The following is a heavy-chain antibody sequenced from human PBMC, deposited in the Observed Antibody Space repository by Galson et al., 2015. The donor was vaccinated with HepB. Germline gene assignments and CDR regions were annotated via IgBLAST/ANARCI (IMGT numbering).Heavy chain of an antibody. CDR3: ARADGGFDY. Sequence: SLRLSCAASGFTFSTYTMPWVRQVPGKGLEWVSSIGSRSTHIFYAASSKGRFTISRDDATRSLYLQMNSLRAEDTAVYYCARADGGFDYWGQGILVTVSS. V-gene: IGHV3-21*01. CDR2: IGSRSTHI. CDR1: GFTFSTYT. D-gene: IGHD3-16*01. J-gene: IGHJ4*02.